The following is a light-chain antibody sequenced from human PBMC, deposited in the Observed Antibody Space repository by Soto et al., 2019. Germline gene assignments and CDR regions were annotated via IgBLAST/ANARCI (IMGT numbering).Light chain of an antibody. V-gene: IGKV3-15*01. J-gene: IGKJ1*01. Sequence: EVVMTQSPDTLSVSPGERATLSCRASQSVSSSLAWYQQKPGQAPRPLIYGASTRATGVPARFSGSGSGTEFTLTISSLQSEDVAVYYCQHFHNWPPWTFGQGTRVELK. CDR2: GAS. CDR1: QSVSSS. CDR3: QHFHNWPPWT.